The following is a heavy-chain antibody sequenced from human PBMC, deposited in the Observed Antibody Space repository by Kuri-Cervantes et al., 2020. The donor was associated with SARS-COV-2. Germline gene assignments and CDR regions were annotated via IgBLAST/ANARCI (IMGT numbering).Heavy chain of an antibody. Sequence: ASVKVSCKASGYTFTSYGISWVRQAPGQRLEWMGWSNAGNGNTKYSQEFQGRVTITRDTSASTAYMELSSLRSEDMAVYYCARGFEPYYYGMDVWGQGTTVTVSS. J-gene: IGHJ6*02. CDR1: GYTFTSYG. CDR3: ARGFEPYYYGMDV. CDR2: SNAGNGNT. V-gene: IGHV1-3*02.